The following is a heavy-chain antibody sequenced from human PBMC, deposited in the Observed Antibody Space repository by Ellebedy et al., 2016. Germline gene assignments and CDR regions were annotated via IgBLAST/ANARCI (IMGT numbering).Heavy chain of an antibody. J-gene: IGHJ4*02. CDR1: GYTFTSYG. Sequence: ASVKVSCKASGYTFTSYGISWVRQAPGQGLEWMGWISAYNGNTNYAQKLQGRVTMTTDTSTSTAYMELRSLRSDDTAVYYCARDRGGDYYDSSGSDYWGQGTLVTVSS. D-gene: IGHD3-22*01. CDR2: ISAYNGNT. CDR3: ARDRGGDYYDSSGSDY. V-gene: IGHV1-18*01.